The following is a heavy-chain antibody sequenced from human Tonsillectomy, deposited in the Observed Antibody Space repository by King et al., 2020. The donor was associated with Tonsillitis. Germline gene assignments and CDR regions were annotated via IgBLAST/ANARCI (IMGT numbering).Heavy chain of an antibody. CDR1: GGSISSYY. Sequence: VQLQESGPGLVKPSETLSLTCTVSGGSISSYYWSWLRQPPGKGLEWIGYIHNGVSTNNNPSLKSRVTISVGSSKNQFSLRLTSVTAADTALYFCARDGTSRAIQYWGPGTLVTVSS. J-gene: IGHJ1*01. CDR3: ARDGTSRAIQY. CDR2: IHNGVST. V-gene: IGHV4-59*01. D-gene: IGHD1-26*01.